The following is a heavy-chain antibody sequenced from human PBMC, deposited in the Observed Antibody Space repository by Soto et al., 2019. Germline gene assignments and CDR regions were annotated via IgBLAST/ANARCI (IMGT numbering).Heavy chain of an antibody. Sequence: QVQLVQSGAEVKKPGASVKVSCKASGYTFTSYGISWVRQAPGQGLEWMGWIRVYTGYTNYAQKFQGRVTISTDTATGTAYMELRSLISDDMAVYYCLRASDGYRSSWYVGYFDYWSQGTLVTVSS. J-gene: IGHJ4*02. D-gene: IGHD6-19*01. CDR1: GYTFTSYG. CDR3: LRASDGYRSSWYVGYFDY. V-gene: IGHV1-18*03. CDR2: IRVYTGYT.